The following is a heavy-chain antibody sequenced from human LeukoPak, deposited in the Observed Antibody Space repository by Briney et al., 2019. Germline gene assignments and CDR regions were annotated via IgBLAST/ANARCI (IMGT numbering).Heavy chain of an antibody. CDR1: GFTFSSYS. Sequence: GGSLRLSCAASGFTFSSYSMNWVRQAPGKGLEWVSYISSSSSTIYYADSVKGRFTISRDNSKNTLYLQMNSLRVEDTAVYYCARGLFLSGYLDAFDIWGQGTVVTVSS. V-gene: IGHV3-48*01. J-gene: IGHJ3*02. CDR2: ISSSSSTI. D-gene: IGHD3-22*01. CDR3: ARGLFLSGYLDAFDI.